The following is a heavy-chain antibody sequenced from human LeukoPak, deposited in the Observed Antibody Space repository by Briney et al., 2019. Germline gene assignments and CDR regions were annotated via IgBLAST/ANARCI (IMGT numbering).Heavy chain of an antibody. CDR3: ATKSGNYYNY. J-gene: IGHJ4*02. D-gene: IGHD1-26*01. CDR1: GFPFSSYW. Sequence: GGSLRLSCAASGFPFSSYWMTWVRQAPGKGLEWVASIRQDGSEKYYVDSVKGRFTISRDNAKKSLYLQINSLRTEDTAVYYCATKSGNYYNYWGRGSLVTVSS. CDR2: IRQDGSEK. V-gene: IGHV3-7*03.